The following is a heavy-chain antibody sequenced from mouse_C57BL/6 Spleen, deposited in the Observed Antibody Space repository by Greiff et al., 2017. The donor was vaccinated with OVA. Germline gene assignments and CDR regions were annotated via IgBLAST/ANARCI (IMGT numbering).Heavy chain of an antibody. V-gene: IGHV14-4*01. CDR2: IDPEKGDT. D-gene: IGHD2-3*01. CDR1: GFNIKDDY. Sequence: VQLQQSGAELVRPGASVKLSCTASGFNIKDDYMHWVKQRPEQGLEWIGWIDPEKGDTEYASKFQGKATITADTSSNTAYLQLSSLTSEDTAVYYCTTVTKFADWGQGTLVTVSA. CDR3: TTVTKFAD. J-gene: IGHJ3*01.